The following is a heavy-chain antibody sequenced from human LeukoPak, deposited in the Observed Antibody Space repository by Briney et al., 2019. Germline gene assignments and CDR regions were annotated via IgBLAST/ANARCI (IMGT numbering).Heavy chain of an antibody. Sequence: SGPTLVNPTETLTLTCSFSGFSLSTSGVGVGWIRQPPGKALEWLALIYWDDNKRYSPSLKSRLTITEDTSKNQVVLTMTNVDPVDTAIYYCAHSPWGSSAFDIWGQGTMVTVSS. V-gene: IGHV2-5*02. J-gene: IGHJ3*02. CDR1: GFSLSTSGVG. CDR2: IYWDDNK. CDR3: AHSPWGSSAFDI. D-gene: IGHD7-27*01.